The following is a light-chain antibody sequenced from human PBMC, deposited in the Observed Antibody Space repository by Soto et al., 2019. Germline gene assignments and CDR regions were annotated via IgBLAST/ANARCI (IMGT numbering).Light chain of an antibody. CDR3: QQSYSSPLWS. Sequence: QSPSSLSASIGDRVTITCRSSQSITTYLNWYQQKPGKAPNLLIYAASSLQSGVPSRFSGSGSGTHFSLTISSLQPEDVATYYCQQSYSSPLWSFGQGTKVDIK. CDR1: QSITTY. V-gene: IGKV1-39*01. CDR2: AAS. J-gene: IGKJ1*01.